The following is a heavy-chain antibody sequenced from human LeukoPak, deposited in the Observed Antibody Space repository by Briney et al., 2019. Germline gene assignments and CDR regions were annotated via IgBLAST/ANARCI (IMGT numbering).Heavy chain of an antibody. Sequence: TGGSLRLSCAASGFTFSGSAMHWVRQASGKGLEWVSAISGSGGSTYYADSVKGRFTISRDNSKNTLYLQMNSLRAEDTAVYYCAKDYYDSSGYFDYWGQGTLVTVSS. CDR3: AKDYYDSSGYFDY. CDR1: GFTFSGSA. J-gene: IGHJ4*02. CDR2: ISGSGGST. D-gene: IGHD3-22*01. V-gene: IGHV3-23*01.